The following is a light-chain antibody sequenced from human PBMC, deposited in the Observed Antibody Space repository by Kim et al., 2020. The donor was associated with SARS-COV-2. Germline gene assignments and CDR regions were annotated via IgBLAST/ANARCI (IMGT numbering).Light chain of an antibody. V-gene: IGKV3-20*01. Sequence: SPGDRATPSCRASQSVSRNYLAWYQQKPGQAPRLLLYGASSRATGIPDRFSGSGSGTDFTLTISRLEPEDFAVYYCQQYGSSPRTFGQGTKVDIK. CDR1: QSVSRNY. J-gene: IGKJ1*01. CDR3: QQYGSSPRT. CDR2: GAS.